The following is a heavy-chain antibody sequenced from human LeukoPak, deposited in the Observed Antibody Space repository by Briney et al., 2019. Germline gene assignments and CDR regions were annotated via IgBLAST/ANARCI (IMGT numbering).Heavy chain of an antibody. V-gene: IGHV3-30*04. CDR3: ARDGSSGYLDAFDI. J-gene: IGHJ3*02. D-gene: IGHD3-22*01. CDR2: ISYDGSNK. CDR1: GFTFSSYA. Sequence: QAGGSLRLSCAASGFTFSSYAMHWVRQAPGKGLEWVAVISYDGSNKYYADSVKGRFTISRDNSKNTLYLQMNSLRAEDTAVYYCARDGSSGYLDAFDIWGQGTMVTVSS.